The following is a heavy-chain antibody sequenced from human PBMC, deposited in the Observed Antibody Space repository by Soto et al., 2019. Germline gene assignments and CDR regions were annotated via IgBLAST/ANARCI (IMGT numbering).Heavy chain of an antibody. CDR3: ARDLAKGGGSAGFDS. CDR1: GYTFTVYY. Sequence: QVQLVQSGAEVKKPGASVNVSCKASGYTFTVYYMNWVRQAPGQGLEWMGWINPKSGGTMYPQKFQCRVTMTWDTSIRTAYMALTRLRSDDTAVYYCARDLAKGGGSAGFDSWGQGTLVTVSS. CDR2: INPKSGGT. J-gene: IGHJ4*02. D-gene: IGHD1-26*01. V-gene: IGHV1-2*02.